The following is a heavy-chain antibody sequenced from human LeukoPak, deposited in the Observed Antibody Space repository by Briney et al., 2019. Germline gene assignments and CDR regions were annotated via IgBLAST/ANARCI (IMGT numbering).Heavy chain of an antibody. J-gene: IGHJ6*02. Sequence: PGGSLRLSCAASGFTLSNYWMHWVRQAPGEGLVWISRVDPDGTTTNYADSVTGRFTTSRDNAKNTLYLQMNSLGAEDTALYYCTRVQAGRSGLMDVWGRGTTVTVSS. D-gene: IGHD2-8*02. CDR2: VDPDGTTT. CDR1: GFTLSNYW. V-gene: IGHV3-74*01. CDR3: TRVQAGRSGLMDV.